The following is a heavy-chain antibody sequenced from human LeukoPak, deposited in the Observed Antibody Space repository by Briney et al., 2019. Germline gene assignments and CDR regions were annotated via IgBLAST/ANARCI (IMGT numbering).Heavy chain of an antibody. CDR2: TYYRSKWYN. CDR3: AREMGYSSSWYSRFYYYYYMDV. CDR1: GDSVSSNSAA. Sequence: SQTLSLTCAISGDSVSSNSAAWNWIRQSPSRGLEWLGRTYYRSKWYNDYAVSVKSRITINPDTSKNQFSLQLNSVTPEDTAVYYCAREMGYSSSWYSRFYYYYYMDVWGKGTTVTVSS. J-gene: IGHJ6*03. V-gene: IGHV6-1*01. D-gene: IGHD6-13*01.